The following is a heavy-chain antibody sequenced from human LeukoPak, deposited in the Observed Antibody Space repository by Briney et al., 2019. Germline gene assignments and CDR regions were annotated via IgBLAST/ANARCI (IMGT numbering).Heavy chain of an antibody. V-gene: IGHV3-30*03. Sequence: GGSLRLSCAASGFTFSSYGMHWVRQAPGKGLEWVAVISYDGSNKYYADSVKGRFTISRDNSKNTLYLQMNSLRAEDTAVYYCARDGPPVRGYPIMYYFDYWGQGTLVTVSS. CDR1: GFTFSSYG. D-gene: IGHD5-12*01. J-gene: IGHJ4*02. CDR3: ARDGPPVRGYPIMYYFDY. CDR2: ISYDGSNK.